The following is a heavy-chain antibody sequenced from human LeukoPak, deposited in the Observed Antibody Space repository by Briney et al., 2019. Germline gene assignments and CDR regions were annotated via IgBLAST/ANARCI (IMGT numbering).Heavy chain of an antibody. CDR3: ARGQKYQPLKLNY. CDR2: MNPNSGNT. Sequence: GASVKVSCKASGYTFTSYGISWVRQAPGQGLEWMGWMNPNSGNTGYAQKFQGRVTMTRNTSISTAYMELSSLRSEDTAVYYCARGQKYQPLKLNYWGQGTLVTVSS. V-gene: IGHV1-8*02. J-gene: IGHJ4*02. D-gene: IGHD2-2*01. CDR1: GYTFTSYG.